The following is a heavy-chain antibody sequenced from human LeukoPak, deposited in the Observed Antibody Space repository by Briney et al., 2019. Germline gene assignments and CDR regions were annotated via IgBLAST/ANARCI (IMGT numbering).Heavy chain of an antibody. J-gene: IGHJ6*02. V-gene: IGHV1-18*01. D-gene: IGHD6-19*01. CDR1: GYTFTSYG. CDR2: TSAYNGNT. Sequence: ASVTVSCKASGYTFTSYGISWVRQAPGQGLEWMGWTSAYNGNTNYAQKLQGRVTMTTDTSTSTAYMELRSLRSDDTAVYYCARAVAGILNYYYYGMDVWGQGTTVTVSS. CDR3: ARAVAGILNYYYYGMDV.